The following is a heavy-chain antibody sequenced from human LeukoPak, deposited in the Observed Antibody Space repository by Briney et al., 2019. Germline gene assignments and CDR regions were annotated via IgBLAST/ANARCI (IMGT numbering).Heavy chain of an antibody. CDR3: ARGSLGIQASFDY. J-gene: IGHJ4*02. D-gene: IGHD7-27*01. V-gene: IGHV1-46*01. Sequence: ASVKVSCKASGYTFTNYYLHWVRQAPGQGLEWMGIINPSGGTTTYAQKFQGRLTVTRDTSTSTVYMELSSLRPEDTAMYYCARGSLGIQASFDYWGQGTLVTVSS. CDR2: INPSGGTT. CDR1: GYTFTNYY.